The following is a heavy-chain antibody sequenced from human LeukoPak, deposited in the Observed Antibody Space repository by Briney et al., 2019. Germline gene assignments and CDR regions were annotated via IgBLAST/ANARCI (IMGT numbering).Heavy chain of an antibody. J-gene: IGHJ6*03. CDR1: GFTFSSYE. Sequence: GGSLRLSCAASGFTFSSYEMNWVRQAPGQGLEWVSYISSSGSTIYYADSVKGRFTISRDNAKNSLYLQMNSLRAEDTAVYYCARGSGVAYYYYSMDVWGKGTTVTISS. CDR3: ARGSGVAYYYYSMDV. V-gene: IGHV3-48*03. CDR2: ISSSGSTI. D-gene: IGHD3-3*01.